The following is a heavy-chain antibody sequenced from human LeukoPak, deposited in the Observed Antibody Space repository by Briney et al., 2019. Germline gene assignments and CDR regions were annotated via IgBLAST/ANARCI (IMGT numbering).Heavy chain of an antibody. CDR2: INIGVSDT. CDR3: ARGMATVTGPFDS. Sequence: GGSLRLSCAASGFTFSSYWMRWVRHAPGKGLMWVSRINIGVSDTLYADSVKGRFTISRDNAKNTLYLQMNSLRAEDTAVYYCARGMATVTGPFDSWGQGTLVTVSS. J-gene: IGHJ4*02. V-gene: IGHV3-74*01. CDR1: GFTFSSYW. D-gene: IGHD4-17*01.